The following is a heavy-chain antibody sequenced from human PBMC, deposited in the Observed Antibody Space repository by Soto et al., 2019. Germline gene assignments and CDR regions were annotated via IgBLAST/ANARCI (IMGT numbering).Heavy chain of an antibody. J-gene: IGHJ6*03. CDR1: GFTFSNAW. Sequence: GESLKISCAASGFTFSNAWMSWVRQAPGKGLEWVGRIKSKTDGGTTDYAAPVKGRFTISRDDSKNTLYLQMNSLKTADTAVYYCHTGIVLRYFDWLLSDYYYMDVWGKGTTVTVSS. CDR3: HTGIVLRYFDWLLSDYYYMDV. CDR2: IKSKTDGGTT. D-gene: IGHD3-9*01. V-gene: IGHV3-15*01.